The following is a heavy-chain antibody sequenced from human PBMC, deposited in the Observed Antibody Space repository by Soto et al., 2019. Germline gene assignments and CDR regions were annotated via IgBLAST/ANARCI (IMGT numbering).Heavy chain of an antibody. CDR3: ARGPDCSSTSCAIEY. V-gene: IGHV4-34*01. CDR2: INHSGST. CDR1: GGSFSGYY. Sequence: PSETLSLTCAVYGGSFSGYYWSWIRQPPGKGLEWIGEINHSGSTNYNPSLKSRVTISVDTSKNQFSLKLSSVTAADTAVYYCARGPDCSSTSCAIEYWGQGILVTVSS. D-gene: IGHD2-2*01. J-gene: IGHJ4*02.